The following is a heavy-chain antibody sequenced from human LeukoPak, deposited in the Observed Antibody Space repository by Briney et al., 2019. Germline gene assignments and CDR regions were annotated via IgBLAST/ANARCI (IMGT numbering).Heavy chain of an antibody. D-gene: IGHD6-13*01. CDR1: GDSVSSKSAA. J-gene: IGHJ4*02. CDR3: ARHIEGSSSVDY. V-gene: IGHV6-1*01. Sequence: SQTLSLTCAISGDSVSSKSAAWNWIRQSPSRGLEWLGRTYYRSKWNYHYGVSVKSRITIYPDTSKNQFSLQVNSVTPEDTAVYYCARHIEGSSSVDYWGQGTLVTVSS. CDR2: TYYRSKWNY.